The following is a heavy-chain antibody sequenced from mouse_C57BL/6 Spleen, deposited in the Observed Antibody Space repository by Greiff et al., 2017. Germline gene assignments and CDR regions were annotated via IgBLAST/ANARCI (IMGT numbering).Heavy chain of an antibody. CDR1: GFTFSSYA. CDR2: ISDGGSYT. D-gene: IGHD2-10*02. Sequence: EVKLVESGGGLVKPGGSLKLSCAASGFTFSSYAMSWVRQTPEKRLEWVATISDGGSYTYYPDNVKGRFTISRDNAKNTLFLQMTSLRSEDTAMYYCARREYDPPYAMDYWGQGTSVTVSS. J-gene: IGHJ4*01. V-gene: IGHV5-4*03. CDR3: ARREYDPPYAMDY.